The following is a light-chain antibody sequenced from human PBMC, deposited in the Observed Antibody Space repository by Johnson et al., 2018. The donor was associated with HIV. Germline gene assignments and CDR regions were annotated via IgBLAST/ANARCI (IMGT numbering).Light chain of an antibody. CDR1: SFNIGNNY. V-gene: IGLV1-51*02. CDR2: ENN. J-gene: IGLJ1*01. CDR3: GTWDSSLSAYV. Sequence: QSVLTQPPSVSAAPGHKVTISCSGSSFNIGNNYVSWYQQLPGTAPKLLIYENNKRPSGIPDRFSGSKSGTSATLGITGLQTGDEADYYCGTWDSSLSAYVFGTGTKVTVL.